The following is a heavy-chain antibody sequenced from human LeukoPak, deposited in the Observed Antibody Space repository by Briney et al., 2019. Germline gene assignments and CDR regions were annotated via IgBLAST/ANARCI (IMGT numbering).Heavy chain of an antibody. J-gene: IGHJ6*03. D-gene: IGHD2-2*01. CDR3: ARVNRYCSSTSCSGYYYYMDV. CDR2: INHSGST. CDR1: GGSFSGYY. V-gene: IGHV4-34*01. Sequence: KPSETLSLTRAVYGGSFSGYYWSWIRQPPGKGLEWIGEINHSGSTNYNPSLKSRVTISVDTSKNQFSLKLSSVTAADTAVYYCARVNRYCSSTSCSGYYYYMDVWGKGTTVTVSS.